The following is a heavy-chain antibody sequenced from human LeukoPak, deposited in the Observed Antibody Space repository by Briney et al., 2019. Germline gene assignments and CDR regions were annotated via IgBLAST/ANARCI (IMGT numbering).Heavy chain of an antibody. D-gene: IGHD2-15*01. J-gene: IGHJ5*02. CDR3: ARRLGCANKTSCYNWFDP. CDR2: MNPKSGNR. Sequence: ASVKVSCKASGYTFTSFAINWVRQATGQGPEWMGWMNPKSGNRGYAQKFQGRVTMTRNTSINTAYMELSSLRSEDTAVYYCARRLGCANKTSCYNWFDPWGQGTLVTVSS. CDR1: GYTFTSFA. V-gene: IGHV1-8*01.